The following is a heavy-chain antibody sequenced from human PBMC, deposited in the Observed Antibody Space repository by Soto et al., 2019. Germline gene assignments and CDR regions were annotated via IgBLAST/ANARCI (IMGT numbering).Heavy chain of an antibody. CDR1: GGSISSGGYS. V-gene: IGHV4-30-2*01. Sequence: SETLSLTCAVSGGSISSGGYSWSWIRQPPGKGLECTGYIYHSGSTYYSPSLKSRVTISVDRSKNQFSLKLSSVTAADTAVYYCARGPPLGYWGQGTLVTVSS. CDR3: ARGPPLGY. J-gene: IGHJ4*02. CDR2: IYHSGST.